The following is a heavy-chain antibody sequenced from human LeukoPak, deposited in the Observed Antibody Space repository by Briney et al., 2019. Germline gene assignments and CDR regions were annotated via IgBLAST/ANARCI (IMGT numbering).Heavy chain of an antibody. V-gene: IGHV3-30*18. J-gene: IGHJ4*02. CDR1: GFTFSSYG. CDR2: IPYDGSNK. CDR3: AKDRRRTTAAALDY. Sequence: PGRSLRLSCAASGFTFSSYGMHWVRQAPGKGLEWVAVIPYDGSNKYYADSVKGRFTISRDNSKNTLYLQMNSLRAEDTAVYYCAKDRRRTTAAALDYWGQGTLVTVSS. D-gene: IGHD1-7*01.